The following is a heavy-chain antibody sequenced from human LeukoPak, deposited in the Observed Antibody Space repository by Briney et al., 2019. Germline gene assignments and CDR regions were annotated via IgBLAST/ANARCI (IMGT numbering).Heavy chain of an antibody. CDR2: LKEDGSIK. J-gene: IGHJ4*02. Sequence: GGSLRLSCAASGFTFTNYWMSWVRQAPGKGLEWVANLKEDGSIKYYVDSVKGRFTISRDNAKKSLYLQMSSLRAEDTAVYYRARIGYSSSSFDYWGQGTLVTVSS. V-gene: IGHV3-7*01. CDR1: GFTFTNYW. CDR3: ARIGYSSSSFDY. D-gene: IGHD5-18*01.